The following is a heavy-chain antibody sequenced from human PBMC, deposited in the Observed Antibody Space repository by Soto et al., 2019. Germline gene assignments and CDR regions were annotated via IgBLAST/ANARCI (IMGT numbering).Heavy chain of an antibody. D-gene: IGHD2-15*01. CDR1: GGTFSSYA. CDR3: ARESLGYCSGGSCYSPYYFDY. CDR2: IIPIFGTA. V-gene: IGHV1-69*01. Sequence: QVQLVQSGAEVKKPGSSVKVSCKASGGTFSSYAISWVRQAPGQGLEWMGGIIPIFGTATYAQKFQGRVTITADESTSTAYMELSSLRSEDTAVYYCARESLGYCSGGSCYSPYYFDYWGQGTLVTVSS. J-gene: IGHJ4*02.